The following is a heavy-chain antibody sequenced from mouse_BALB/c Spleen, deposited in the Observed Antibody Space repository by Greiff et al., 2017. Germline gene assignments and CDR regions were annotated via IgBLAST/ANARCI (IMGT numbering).Heavy chain of an antibody. V-gene: IGHV5-4*02. CDR2: ISDGGSYT. D-gene: IGHD1-1*01. Sequence: EVKLVESGGGLVKPGGSLKLSCAASGFTFSDYYMYWVRQTPEKRLEWVATISDGGSYTYYPDSVKGRFTISRDNAKNNLYLQMSSLKSEDTAMYYCASGYYGSRGYWYFDVWGAGTTVTVSS. CDR3: ASGYYGSRGYWYFDV. CDR1: GFTFSDYY. J-gene: IGHJ1*01.